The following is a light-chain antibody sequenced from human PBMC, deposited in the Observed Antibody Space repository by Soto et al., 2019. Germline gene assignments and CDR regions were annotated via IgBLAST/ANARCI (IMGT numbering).Light chain of an antibody. CDR1: QSLSRNHLGWY. CDR3: QQYGISLPIS. V-gene: IGKV3-20*01. Sequence: EIVLTQSPGTPSLSPGERATLSCRASQSLSRNHLGWYLAWYQQNPGQTHRLLIYGTSYRATGIPDKFRGVGCRRLSTLTIGRMEAEDCGVSYCQQYGISLPISFGQVIRMEIK. CDR2: GTS. J-gene: IGKJ5*01.